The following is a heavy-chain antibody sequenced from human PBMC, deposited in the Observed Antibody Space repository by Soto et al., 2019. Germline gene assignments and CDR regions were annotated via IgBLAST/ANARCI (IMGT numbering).Heavy chain of an antibody. V-gene: IGHV4-34*01. CDR3: ARVERGTATTVVDAFDI. J-gene: IGHJ3*02. D-gene: IGHD1-1*01. CDR1: GGFVSSGRYD. CDR2: MSHSGGT. Sequence: QVQLQQWGAGLLKPSETLYLTCAVYGGFVSSGRYDWSWIRPPPGKGLAWIGEMSHSGGTHFNPSLKSRVTISVYTSKNQSSLKMSPVTAADTALYYCARVERGTATTVVDAFDIWGPGTMVNVSS.